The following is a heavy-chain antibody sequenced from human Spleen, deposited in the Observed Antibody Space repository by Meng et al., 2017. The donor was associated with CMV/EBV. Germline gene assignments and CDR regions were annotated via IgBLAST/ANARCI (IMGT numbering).Heavy chain of an antibody. CDR1: GYTFTSYG. D-gene: IGHD3-22*01. V-gene: IGHV1-18*01. Sequence: ALVKVSCKASGYTFTSYGISWVRQAPGQGLEWMGWISAYNGNTNYAQKLQGRVTMTTDTSTSTAYMELRSLRSDDTAVYYCARDGNYYDSSGYPFDYWGQGTLVTVSS. CDR2: ISAYNGNT. J-gene: IGHJ4*02. CDR3: ARDGNYYDSSGYPFDY.